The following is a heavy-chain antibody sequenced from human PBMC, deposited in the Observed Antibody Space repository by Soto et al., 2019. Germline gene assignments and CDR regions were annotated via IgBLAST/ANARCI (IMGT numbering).Heavy chain of an antibody. CDR2: IHHTGIT. Sequence: PSETLSLTCTVSGGSITSAWWSWIRQSPGKGLEWIAFIHHTGITNYNPSLRSRVTISVETSKNQFSLTLTSLTAADSAMYYCASTSRATPGTGLDSWGQGALVTVSS. V-gene: IGHV4-59*01. CDR3: ASTSRATPGTGLDS. CDR1: GGSITSAW. J-gene: IGHJ4*02.